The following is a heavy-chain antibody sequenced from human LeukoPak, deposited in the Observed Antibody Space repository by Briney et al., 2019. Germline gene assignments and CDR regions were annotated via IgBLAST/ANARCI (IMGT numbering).Heavy chain of an antibody. J-gene: IGHJ4*02. CDR3: ARAGYSSGWYEYYFDY. CDR2: ISSSGSTI. D-gene: IGHD6-19*01. CDR1: GFTLSSYE. Sequence: GGSLRLSCAASGFTLSSYEMNWVRKAPGKGLEWVSYISSSGSTIYYADSVKGRFTISRDNAKNSLYLQLNSLRAEDTAVYYCARAGYSSGWYEYYFDYWGQGTLVTVSS. V-gene: IGHV3-48*03.